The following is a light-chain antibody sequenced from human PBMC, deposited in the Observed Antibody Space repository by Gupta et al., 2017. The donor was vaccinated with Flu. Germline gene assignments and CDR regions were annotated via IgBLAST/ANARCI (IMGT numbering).Light chain of an antibody. V-gene: IGKV3-20*01. CDR1: QSVSNSY. CDR2: GAS. Sequence: GTLSLSPGERATLSCRASQSVSNSYLAWYQQKPGQAPRLVMYGASTRATGIPDRFSGSGSGTDFTLTISRLEPEDFALYYCHQYWPPSQSFGQGTKLEIK. CDR3: HQYWPPSQS. J-gene: IGKJ2*03.